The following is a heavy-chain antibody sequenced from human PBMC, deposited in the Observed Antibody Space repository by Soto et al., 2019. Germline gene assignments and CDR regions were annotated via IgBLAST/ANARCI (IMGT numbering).Heavy chain of an antibody. CDR2: IKQDGSEK. D-gene: IGHD6-19*01. CDR3: ARRVTEYSSGWYYFDY. V-gene: IGHV3-7*05. CDR1: GFTFSSYW. Sequence: EVQLVESGGGLVQPGGSLRLSCAASGFTFSSYWMSWVRQAPGQGLEWVANIKQDGSEKYYVDSVKGRFTISRDNAKNSLYLQMNSLRAEDTAVYYCARRVTEYSSGWYYFDYWGQGTLVTVSS. J-gene: IGHJ4*02.